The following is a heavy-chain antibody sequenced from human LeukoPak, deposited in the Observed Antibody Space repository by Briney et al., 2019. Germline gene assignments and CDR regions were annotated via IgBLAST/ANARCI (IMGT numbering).Heavy chain of an antibody. V-gene: IGHV4-59*11. J-gene: IGHJ6*03. CDR1: GGPISSHI. Sequence: PSETLSLTCTVSGGPISSHIWSWIRQPPGKGLEWIGYVYYSGSTNYNPSLKSRVTISIDTSKSQFSLKLSSVTAADTAVFYCARGVLTTVSYYMDVWGKGTTVTVSS. CDR2: VYYSGST. D-gene: IGHD4-11*01. CDR3: ARGVLTTVSYYMDV.